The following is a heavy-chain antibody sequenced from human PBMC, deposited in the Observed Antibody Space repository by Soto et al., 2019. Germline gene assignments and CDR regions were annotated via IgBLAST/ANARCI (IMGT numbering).Heavy chain of an antibody. CDR1: GASVNSYY. D-gene: IGHD3-3*02. J-gene: IGHJ6*02. V-gene: IGHV4-59*02. CDR3: GRDLLATASARWYFYYGLDV. CDR2: IFNSGTI. Sequence: PSETLSLTCSVFGASVNSYYWSWIRQSPGRGLEWIGHIFNSGTIHYNPSLKSRVTMSADSSKNQVSLKMNSVTAADTAIYYCGRDLLATASARWYFYYGLDVWGQGTAVTV.